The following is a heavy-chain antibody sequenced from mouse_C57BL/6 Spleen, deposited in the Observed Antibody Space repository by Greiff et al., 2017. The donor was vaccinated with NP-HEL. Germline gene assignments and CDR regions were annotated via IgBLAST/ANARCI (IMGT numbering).Heavy chain of an antibody. CDR1: GYTFTDYY. D-gene: IGHD2-5*01. J-gene: IGHJ4*01. Sequence: VQLQQSGAELVKPGASVKISCKASGYTFTDYYINWVKQRPGQGLEWIGKIGPGSGSTYYNEKFKGKSTLTADKSSSTAYMQLSSLTSEDSAVYFCARDHYSNLYAMDYWGQGTSVTVSS. V-gene: IGHV1-77*01. CDR2: IGPGSGST. CDR3: ARDHYSNLYAMDY.